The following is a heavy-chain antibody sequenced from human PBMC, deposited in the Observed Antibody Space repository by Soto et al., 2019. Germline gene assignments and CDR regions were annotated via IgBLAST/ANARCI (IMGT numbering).Heavy chain of an antibody. Sequence: GGSLRLSCAASGFTFSSYGMHWVRQAPGKGLEWVAVISYDGSNKYYADSVKGRFTISRDNSKNTLYLQMNSLRAEDTAVYYCAKDLDYCSGGSCYPVVFDYWGQGTLVTVSS. CDR1: GFTFSSYG. D-gene: IGHD2-15*01. V-gene: IGHV3-30*18. CDR3: AKDLDYCSGGSCYPVVFDY. CDR2: ISYDGSNK. J-gene: IGHJ4*02.